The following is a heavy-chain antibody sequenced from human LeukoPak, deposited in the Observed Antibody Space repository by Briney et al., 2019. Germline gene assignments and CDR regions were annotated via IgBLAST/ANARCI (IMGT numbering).Heavy chain of an antibody. CDR1: GFTFSSYS. J-gene: IGHJ5*02. V-gene: IGHV3-21*01. Sequence: GGTLRLSCAASGFTFSSYSMNWVRQAPGKGLEWVSSISSSSSYIYYADSVKGRFTISRDNAKNSLYLQMNSLRAEDTAVYYCARLRIFGVVINDWFDPWGQGTLVTVSS. D-gene: IGHD3-3*01. CDR3: ARLRIFGVVINDWFDP. CDR2: ISSSSSYI.